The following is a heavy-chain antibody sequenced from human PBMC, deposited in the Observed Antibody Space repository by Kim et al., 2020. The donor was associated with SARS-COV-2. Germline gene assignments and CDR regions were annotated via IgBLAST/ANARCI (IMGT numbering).Heavy chain of an antibody. V-gene: IGHV4-59*09. CDR3: ARGFDY. CDR2: YYRGGT. Sequence: YYRGGTNSNPSLTRRVTISVDTSQTPFSLKLSSVTAADTAVYSCARGFDYWGQGTLVTVSS. J-gene: IGHJ4*02.